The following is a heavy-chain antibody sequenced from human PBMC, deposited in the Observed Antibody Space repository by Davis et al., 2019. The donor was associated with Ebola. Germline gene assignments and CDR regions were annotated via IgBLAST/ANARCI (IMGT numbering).Heavy chain of an antibody. D-gene: IGHD6-13*01. CDR2: IRQDGSEK. Sequence: GESLKISCAASGFVFSSYVMSWVRRAPGKGLEWVASIRQDGSEKYYVDSLKGRFTISRDNAKNSLYQQVNSLRAEDTAVYYCARYSSAWYATSYYFDYWGQGTLVTVSS. V-gene: IGHV3-7*01. CDR3: ARYSSAWYATSYYFDY. CDR1: GFVFSSYV. J-gene: IGHJ4*02.